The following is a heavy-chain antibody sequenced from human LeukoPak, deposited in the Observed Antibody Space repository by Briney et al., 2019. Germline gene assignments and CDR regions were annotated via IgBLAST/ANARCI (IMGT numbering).Heavy chain of an antibody. Sequence: PSETLSLTCTVSGGSVSSGSNYWSWIRQPPGKGLEWIGYIYYSGSTNYNPSLKSRVTISVDTSKNQFSLKLSSVSAADTAVYYCASVGYCSSTSCYGGLFDPWGQGTLVTVSS. CDR3: ASVGYCSSTSCYGGLFDP. CDR1: GGSVSSGSNY. CDR2: IYYSGST. J-gene: IGHJ5*02. D-gene: IGHD2-2*01. V-gene: IGHV4-61*01.